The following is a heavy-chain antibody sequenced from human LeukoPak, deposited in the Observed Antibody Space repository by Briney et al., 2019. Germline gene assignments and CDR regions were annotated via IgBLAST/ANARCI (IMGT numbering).Heavy chain of an antibody. Sequence: GSLRLSCEASGFIFSRYGMHWVRQAPGKGLEWVAVKSFDGRNKYYVDSVKGRFTISRDNSKNTLYLQMNSLRAEDTAVYYCAKRNDYYDSRGQYDYWGQGTLVTVSS. CDR1: GFIFSRYG. CDR3: AKRNDYYDSRGQYDY. J-gene: IGHJ4*02. D-gene: IGHD3-22*01. CDR2: KSFDGRNK. V-gene: IGHV3-30*18.